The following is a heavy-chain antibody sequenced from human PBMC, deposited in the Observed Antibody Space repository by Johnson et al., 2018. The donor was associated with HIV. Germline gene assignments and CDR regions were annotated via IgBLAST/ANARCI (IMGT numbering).Heavy chain of an antibody. CDR3: AKAHGPGCDVFDI. CDR2: IKSKTDGGTT. J-gene: IGHJ3*02. CDR1: GFTFSNAW. Sequence: MLLVESGGGMVQPGGSLRLSCAASGFTFSNAWMSWVRQAPGKGLEWVGRIKSKTDGGTTDYAAPVKGRFTISRDDSKNTLYLQMNSLRTEDTAVYYFAKAHGPGCDVFDIWGQGTMVTVSS. V-gene: IGHV3-15*01. D-gene: IGHD2-8*01.